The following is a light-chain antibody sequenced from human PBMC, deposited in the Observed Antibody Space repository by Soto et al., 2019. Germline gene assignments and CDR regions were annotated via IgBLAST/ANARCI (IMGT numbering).Light chain of an antibody. V-gene: IGKV4-1*01. CDR2: WAS. Sequence: DSVLTQSPATLSVSPGERATLSCRASQNVENYLAWYQQKPGQPPKALIYWASTRESGVPDRFSGSGSGTDFTLTISSLQAEDVAVYYCQQYYTTPWTFGQGTKVEIK. CDR3: QQYYTTPWT. J-gene: IGKJ1*01. CDR1: QNVENY.